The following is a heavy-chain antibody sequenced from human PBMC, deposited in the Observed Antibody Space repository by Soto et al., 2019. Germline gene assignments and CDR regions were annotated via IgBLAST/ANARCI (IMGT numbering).Heavy chain of an antibody. CDR2: INPNSGGT. V-gene: IGHV1-2*02. D-gene: IGHD4-17*01. CDR1: GYTFTCYY. Sequence: GASVKVSCKASGYTFTCYYMHWVRQATGQGLEWMGWINPNSGGTNYAQKRQGRVTMTRDTSISTAYMELSRLRADDKAVYYSARGATRHYYYGMDVWGQGTTVTVSS. CDR3: ARGATRHYYYGMDV. J-gene: IGHJ6*02.